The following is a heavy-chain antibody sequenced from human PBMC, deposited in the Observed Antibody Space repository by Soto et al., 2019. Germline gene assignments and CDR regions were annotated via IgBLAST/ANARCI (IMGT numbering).Heavy chain of an antibody. Sequence: SETLSLTCTVSGSSIRHFYWSWIRLSPGKGLEWIGYIYYSGSTNYNPSLKSRVTISVDTSKNQFSLKLSSVTAADTAVYYCARDYYGDYFDYWGQGTLVTVSS. CDR1: GSSIRHFY. J-gene: IGHJ4*02. CDR2: IYYSGST. V-gene: IGHV4-59*13. D-gene: IGHD4-17*01. CDR3: ARDYYGDYFDY.